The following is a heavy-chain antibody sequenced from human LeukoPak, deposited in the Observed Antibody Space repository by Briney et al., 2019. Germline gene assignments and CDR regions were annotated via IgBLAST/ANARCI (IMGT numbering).Heavy chain of an antibody. D-gene: IGHD5-18*01. CDR1: GFTVSSNY. Sequence: GGSLRLSCAASGFTVSSNYMSWVRQAPGKGLEWVSVIYSGGSTYYADSVKGRFIISRDNSKNTLYLQMNSLRAEDTAVYYCAREYTDSFDYWGQGTLVTVSS. CDR3: AREYTDSFDY. CDR2: IYSGGST. V-gene: IGHV3-53*01. J-gene: IGHJ4*02.